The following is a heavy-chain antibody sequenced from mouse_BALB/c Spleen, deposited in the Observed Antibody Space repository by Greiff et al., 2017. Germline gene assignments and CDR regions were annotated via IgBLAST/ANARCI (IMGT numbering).Heavy chain of an antibody. CDR2: IHYSGST. D-gene: IGHD3-1*01. CDR3: ARGASGGAMDY. CDR1: GYSITSGYS. V-gene: IGHV3-1*02. Sequence: EVKLQESGPDLVKPSQSLSLTCTVTGYSITSGYSWHWIRQSPGNILEWMGYIHYSGSTNYNPSLKSRISITRDTSKNQFFLQLNSVTTEDTATYYCARGASGGAMDYWGQGTSVTVSS. J-gene: IGHJ4*01.